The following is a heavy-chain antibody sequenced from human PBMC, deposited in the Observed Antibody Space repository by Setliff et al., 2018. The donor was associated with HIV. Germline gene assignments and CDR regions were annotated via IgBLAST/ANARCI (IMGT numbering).Heavy chain of an antibody. CDR1: GDSISSSGYY. Sequence: SETLSLTCTVFGDSISSSGYYWSWIRQHPGKGLEWIGYIHYSGSTSFNPSLKSRVTISVDTSNNQFSLKLRSVTAADTAVYYCARERGSGSLDAFDIWGHGTMVTISS. V-gene: IGHV4-31*03. D-gene: IGHD3-10*01. J-gene: IGHJ3*02. CDR2: IHYSGST. CDR3: ARERGSGSLDAFDI.